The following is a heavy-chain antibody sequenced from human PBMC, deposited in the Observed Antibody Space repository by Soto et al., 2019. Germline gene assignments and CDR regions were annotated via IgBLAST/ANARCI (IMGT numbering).Heavy chain of an antibody. CDR3: ARQRGGNSLSYSFDY. D-gene: IGHD2-21*02. CDR1: GGSISSSSYY. J-gene: IGHJ4*02. Sequence: SETLSLTCTVSGGSISSSSYYWGWIRQPPGKGLEWIGSIYYSGSTYYNPSLKSRVTISVDKSKNQFSLKLSSVTAADTAVYYCARQRGGNSLSYSFDYWGRGPLVTVS. CDR2: IYYSGST. V-gene: IGHV4-39*01.